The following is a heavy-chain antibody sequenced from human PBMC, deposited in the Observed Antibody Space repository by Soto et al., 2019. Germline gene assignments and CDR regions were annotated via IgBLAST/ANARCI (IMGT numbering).Heavy chain of an antibody. CDR2: ISYDGSLE. CDR1: GFNFRSYA. Sequence: GGSLRLSCAASGFNFRSYAIHWVRQAPGKGLEWVAVISYDGSLEYYADSVKGRFTISRDNSKNTLYLQMNSLRGEDTAVYYCVRAAYSSSWNLFDPWGQGTLVTASS. J-gene: IGHJ5*02. CDR3: VRAAYSSSWNLFDP. V-gene: IGHV3-30*04. D-gene: IGHD6-13*01.